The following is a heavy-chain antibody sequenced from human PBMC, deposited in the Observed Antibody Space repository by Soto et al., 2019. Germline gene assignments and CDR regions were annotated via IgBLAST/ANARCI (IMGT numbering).Heavy chain of an antibody. CDR2: INHSGST. V-gene: IGHV4-34*01. Sequence: QVQLQQWGAGLLKPSETLSLTCAVYGGSFSGYYWSWIRQPPGKGLEWIGEINHSGSTNYNPSLKSRVTISVDTSKNRFSLKLSSVTAADTAVYYCARGPGIAAAGTPYGMDVWGQGTTVTVSS. J-gene: IGHJ6*02. CDR1: GGSFSGYY. CDR3: ARGPGIAAAGTPYGMDV. D-gene: IGHD6-13*01.